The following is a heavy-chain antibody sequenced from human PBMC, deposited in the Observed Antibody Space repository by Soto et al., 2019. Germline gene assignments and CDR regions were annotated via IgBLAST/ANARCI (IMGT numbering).Heavy chain of an antibody. CDR2: ISSSGSA. Sequence: SETLSLTCSVSGASISSSYWSWIRQAPGRGLEWIGYISSSGSANYNPSLKSRVTISSDTSNNHITLKLRSVIAADTAVYYCARDGQQMDLGGFDLWGQGTVVTVAS. V-gene: IGHV4-59*01. J-gene: IGHJ4*02. D-gene: IGHD6-13*01. CDR3: ARDGQQMDLGGFDL. CDR1: GASISSSY.